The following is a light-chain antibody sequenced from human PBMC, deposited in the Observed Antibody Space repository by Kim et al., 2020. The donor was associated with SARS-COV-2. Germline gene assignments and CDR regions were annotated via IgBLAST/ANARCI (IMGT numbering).Light chain of an antibody. CDR2: QDS. CDR1: KLGDKY. J-gene: IGLJ1*01. V-gene: IGLV3-1*01. CDR3: QAWDSSTEV. Sequence: SVSPGQTASITCAGDKLGDKYACCYQQKPGQSPVLVIYQDSKRPSGIPERFSGSNSGNTATLTISGTQAMDEADYYCQAWDSSTEVFGTGTKVTVL.